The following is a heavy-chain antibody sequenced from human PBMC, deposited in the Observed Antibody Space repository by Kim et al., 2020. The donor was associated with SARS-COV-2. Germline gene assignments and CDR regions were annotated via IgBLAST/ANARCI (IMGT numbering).Heavy chain of an antibody. D-gene: IGHD3-10*01. Sequence: NPSLKSRVSISVDTSKNQISLRLTSVTPADTAVYFCARDLSGSGTFYFDPWGQGTLVAVSS. J-gene: IGHJ5*02. V-gene: IGHV4-59*01. CDR3: ARDLSGSGTFYFDP.